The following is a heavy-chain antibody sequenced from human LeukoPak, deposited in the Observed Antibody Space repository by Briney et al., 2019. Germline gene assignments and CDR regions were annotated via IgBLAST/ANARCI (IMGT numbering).Heavy chain of an antibody. CDR1: GGSISSYY. Sequence: PSETLSLTCTVSGGSISSYYWGWIRQPPGKGLEWIGSIYYSGSTYYNPSLKSRVTISVDTSKNQFSLKLSSVTAADTAVYYCARQELLTGYYWGQGTLVTVSS. CDR2: IYYSGST. J-gene: IGHJ4*02. V-gene: IGHV4-39*01. D-gene: IGHD1-14*01. CDR3: ARQELLTGYY.